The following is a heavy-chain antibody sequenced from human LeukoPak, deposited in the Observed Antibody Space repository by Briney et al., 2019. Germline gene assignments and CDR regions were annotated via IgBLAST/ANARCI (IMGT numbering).Heavy chain of an antibody. D-gene: IGHD3-16*02. CDR2: ISSSSSTI. CDR3: ARVTQSITFGGVIGWFDP. Sequence: PGGSLRLSCAASGFTFSSYSMNWVRQAPGKGLEWVSYISSSSSTIYYADSVKGRFTISRDNAKNSLYLQMNSLRAEDTAVYYCARVTQSITFGGVIGWFDPWGQGTLVTVSS. CDR1: GFTFSSYS. V-gene: IGHV3-48*04. J-gene: IGHJ5*02.